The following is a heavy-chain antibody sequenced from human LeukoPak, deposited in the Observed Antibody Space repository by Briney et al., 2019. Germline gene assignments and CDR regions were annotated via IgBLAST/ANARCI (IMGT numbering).Heavy chain of an antibody. CDR1: GFTFSSYG. CDR2: IWYDGSNK. V-gene: IGHV3-33*06. CDR3: AKESQSGYFDY. J-gene: IGHJ4*02. Sequence: GGSLRLSCAASGFTFSSYGMHWVRQAPGKGLEWVAVIWYDGSNKYYADSVKGRFTISRDTSKNTLYLQMNSLRAEDTAVYYCAKESQSGYFDYWGQGTLVTVSS. D-gene: IGHD7-27*01.